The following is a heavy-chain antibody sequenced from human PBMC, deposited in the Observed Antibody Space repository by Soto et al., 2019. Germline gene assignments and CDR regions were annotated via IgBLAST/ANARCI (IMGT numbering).Heavy chain of an antibody. D-gene: IGHD3-3*02. J-gene: IGHJ6*02. V-gene: IGHV3-11*05. Sequence: GGSLRLSCAASGFTFSDYCMSWIRQAPGKGLEWVSYISDSSSTTNYADSVKGRFTIFRDNSKNTLYLQMNTLRAEDTAIYYCAKDSITSYYGMDVWGQGTTVTVSS. CDR1: GFTFSDYC. CDR3: AKDSITSYYGMDV. CDR2: ISDSSSTT.